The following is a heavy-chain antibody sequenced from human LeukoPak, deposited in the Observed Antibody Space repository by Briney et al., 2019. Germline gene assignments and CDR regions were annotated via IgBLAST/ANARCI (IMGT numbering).Heavy chain of an antibody. Sequence: GGSLRLSCAASGFTFSSYEMNWVRQAPGKGLEWVSYISSSGSTIYYADSVKGRFTISRDNAKNSLYLQMNSLRAEDTAVYYCARYPPRYYYDSSGYPNDYWGQGTLVTVSS. V-gene: IGHV3-48*03. J-gene: IGHJ4*02. CDR1: GFTFSSYE. D-gene: IGHD3-22*01. CDR2: ISSSGSTI. CDR3: ARYPPRYYYDSSGYPNDY.